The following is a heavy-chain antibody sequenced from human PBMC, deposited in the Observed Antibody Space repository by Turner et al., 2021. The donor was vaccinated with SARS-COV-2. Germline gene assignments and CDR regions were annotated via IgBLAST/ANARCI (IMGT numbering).Heavy chain of an antibody. D-gene: IGHD3-10*01. CDR1: GGSISSSSYF. J-gene: IGHJ4*02. CDR3: ERQAAGQGLDY. V-gene: IGHV4-39*01. Sequence: QLQLQESGPGLVKPSETLSLTCTVSGGSISSSSYFWGWIRQPPTKKLEWIGSIYYSGTTYYNPSLKRGVSLSIDQSKNQFSLNLTSVTAADTALFYCERQAAGQGLDYWGRGILVTVSS. CDR2: IYYSGTT.